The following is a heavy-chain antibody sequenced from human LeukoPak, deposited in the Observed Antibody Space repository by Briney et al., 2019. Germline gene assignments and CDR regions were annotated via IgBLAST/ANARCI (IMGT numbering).Heavy chain of an antibody. V-gene: IGHV3-21*01. CDR2: ISSSSSYI. CDR3: ARDETWYFDL. Sequence: GGSLRLSCAASGFTFSDHYMDWVRQAAGKGLEWVSPISSSSSYIYYADSVKGRFTISRDNAKNSLYLQMNSLRAEDTAVYYCARDETWYFDLWGRGTLVTVSS. J-gene: IGHJ2*01. CDR1: GFTFSDHY.